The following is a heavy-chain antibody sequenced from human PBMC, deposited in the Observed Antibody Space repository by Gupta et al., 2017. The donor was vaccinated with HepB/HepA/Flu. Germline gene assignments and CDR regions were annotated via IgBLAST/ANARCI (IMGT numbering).Heavy chain of an antibody. CDR1: GFTFSSYS. V-gene: IGHV3-21*01. CDR3: ARDPQYCGGDCYTYYFDY. Sequence: EVQLVESGGGLVKPGGSLRLSCAASGFTFSSYSMNWVRQAPGKGLEWVSSISSSSSYIYYADSVKGRFTISRDNAKNSLYLQMNSLRAEDTAVYYCARDPQYCGGDCYTYYFDYWGQGTLVTVSS. D-gene: IGHD2-21*02. CDR2: ISSSSSYI. J-gene: IGHJ4*02.